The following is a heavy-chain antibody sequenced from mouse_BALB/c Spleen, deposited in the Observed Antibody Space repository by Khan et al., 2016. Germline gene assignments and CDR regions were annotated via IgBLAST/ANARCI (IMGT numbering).Heavy chain of an antibody. Sequence: EVQLQESGPGLVKPSQSLSLTCTVTGYSITSDYAWNWIRQFPGNKLEWMGYINYSGDTHYNPSLKSRISITRVTSKHHFFLHLTSVTAEDTATYYCAREDYSWFSYWGQGTLVTVSA. V-gene: IGHV3-2*02. J-gene: IGHJ3*01. D-gene: IGHD1-1*02. CDR2: INYSGDT. CDR1: GYSITSDYA. CDR3: AREDYSWFSY.